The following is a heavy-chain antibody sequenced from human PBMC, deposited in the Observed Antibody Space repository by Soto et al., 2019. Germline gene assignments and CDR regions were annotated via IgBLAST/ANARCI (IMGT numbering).Heavy chain of an antibody. CDR3: AKDQRYYYDSNYFDY. CDR2: ISYDGSNK. Sequence: QVQLVESGGGVVQPGRSLRLSCAASGFTFSSYGMHWVRQAPGKGLEWVAVISYDGSNKYYADSVKGRFTISRDNSKNTLYLQMNSLRAEDTAVYYCAKDQRYYYDSNYFDYWGQGTLVTVSS. V-gene: IGHV3-30*18. J-gene: IGHJ4*02. D-gene: IGHD3-22*01. CDR1: GFTFSSYG.